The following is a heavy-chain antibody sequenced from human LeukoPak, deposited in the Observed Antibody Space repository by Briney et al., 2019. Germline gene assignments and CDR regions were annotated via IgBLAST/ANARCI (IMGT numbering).Heavy chain of an antibody. CDR3: ARDPPRYDSSGYGAFDI. D-gene: IGHD3-22*01. CDR1: GYSISSGYY. Sequence: SETLSLTCTVSGYSISSGYYWGWIRQPPGKGLEWIGSIYHSGSTYYNPSLKSRVTISVDTSKNQFSLKLSSVTAADTAVYYCARDPPRYDSSGYGAFDIWGQGTMVTVSS. V-gene: IGHV4-38-2*02. J-gene: IGHJ3*02. CDR2: IYHSGST.